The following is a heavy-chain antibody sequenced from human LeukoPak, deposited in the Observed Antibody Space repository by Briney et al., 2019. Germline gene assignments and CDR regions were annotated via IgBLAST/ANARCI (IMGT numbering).Heavy chain of an antibody. J-gene: IGHJ3*02. D-gene: IGHD6-13*01. Sequence: ASVKVSCKVSGYTLTELSMHWVRQAPGKGLEWMGGFDPEDGETIYAQKFQGRVTMTEDTSTDTAYMELSSLRSEDTAVYYCATGGGGYSSSWYGIVEAFDTWGQGTMVTVSS. CDR1: GYTLTELS. V-gene: IGHV1-24*01. CDR3: ATGGGGYSSSWYGIVEAFDT. CDR2: FDPEDGET.